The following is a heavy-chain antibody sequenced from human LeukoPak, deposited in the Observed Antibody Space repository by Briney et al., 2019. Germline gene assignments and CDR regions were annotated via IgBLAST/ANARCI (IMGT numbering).Heavy chain of an antibody. J-gene: IGHJ4*02. CDR3: ARAGYGQQLVN. D-gene: IGHD6-13*01. V-gene: IGHV3-7*04. CDR1: GFTFSSYW. Sequence: GGSLRLSCAASGFTFSSYWMSWVRQAPGKGMEWVANIRQDGSEKYYVDSVKGRFTISRDNAKNSLYLQMNSLRAEDTPVYYCARAGYGQQLVNWGQGTLVTVSS. CDR2: IRQDGSEK.